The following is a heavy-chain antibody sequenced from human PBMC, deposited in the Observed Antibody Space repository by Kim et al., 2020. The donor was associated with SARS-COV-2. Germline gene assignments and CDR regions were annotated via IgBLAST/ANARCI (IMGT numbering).Heavy chain of an antibody. D-gene: IGHD6-13*01. V-gene: IGHV1-58*01. CDR3: AARVAAAGTDYYYGMDV. CDR1: GFTFTSSA. Sequence: SVKVSCKASGFTFTSSAVQWVRQARGQRLEWIGWIVVGSGNTNYAQKFQERVTITRDMSTSTAYMELSSLRSEDTAVYYCAARVAAAGTDYYYGMDVWGQGTTVTVSS. CDR2: IVVGSGNT. J-gene: IGHJ6*02.